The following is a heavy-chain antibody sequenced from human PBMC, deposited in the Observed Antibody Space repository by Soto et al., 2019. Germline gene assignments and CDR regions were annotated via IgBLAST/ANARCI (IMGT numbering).Heavy chain of an antibody. CDR1: GYTFTSYG. V-gene: IGHV1-18*01. D-gene: IGHD3-22*01. CDR2: ISAYNGNT. J-gene: IGHJ4*02. CDR3: ARAWSYDSSGYYC. Sequence: ASVKVSCKASGYTFTSYGISWVRQAPGQGLEWMGWISAYNGNTNYAQKLQGRVTMTTDTSTSTAYMELRSLRSEDTAMYYCARAWSYDSSGYYCWGQGTLVTVPS.